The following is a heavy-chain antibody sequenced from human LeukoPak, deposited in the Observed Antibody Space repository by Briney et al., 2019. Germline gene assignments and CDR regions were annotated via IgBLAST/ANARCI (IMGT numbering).Heavy chain of an antibody. CDR2: ISSSSSTI. D-gene: IGHD3-22*01. V-gene: IGHV3-48*01. CDR1: GFTFSSYS. Sequence: GGSLRLSCAASGFTFSSYSMNWVRQAPGKGLEWVSYISSSSSTIYYADSVKGRFTISRDNAKNSLYLQMNSLRAEDTAVYYCARGEQVYYYDSSGYADYWGQGTLVTVSS. CDR3: ARGEQVYYYDSSGYADY. J-gene: IGHJ4*02.